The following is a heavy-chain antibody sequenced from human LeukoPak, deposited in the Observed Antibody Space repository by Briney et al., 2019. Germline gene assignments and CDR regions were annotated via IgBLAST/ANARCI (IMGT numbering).Heavy chain of an antibody. CDR1: GYTFTSYG. CDR3: ARARRGGDHDSYFDY. D-gene: IGHD2-21*02. V-gene: IGHV1-18*01. Sequence: ASVKVSCKASGYTFTSYGISWVRQAPGQGLEWMGWISAFNGHTNYAQKYQDRVTMTTDSATRTAYMDLRSLRSGDTAVYYCARARRGGDHDSYFDYWGQGTPVTVSS. J-gene: IGHJ4*02. CDR2: ISAFNGHT.